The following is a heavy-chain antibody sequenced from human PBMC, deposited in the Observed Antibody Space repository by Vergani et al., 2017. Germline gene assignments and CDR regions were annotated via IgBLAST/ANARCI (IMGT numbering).Heavy chain of an antibody. V-gene: IGHV3-53*01. J-gene: IGHJ2*01. CDR1: GFTVSSNY. CDR2: IYSGGST. Sequence: EVQLVESGGGLIQPGGSLRLSCAASGFTVSSNYMSWVRQAPGKGLEWVSVIYSGGSTYYADSVKGRFTISRDNSKNTLYLQMNSLRAEDTAVYYCARGPTGELDAFDIWGRGTLVTVSS. D-gene: IGHD7-27*01. CDR3: ARGPTGELDAFDI.